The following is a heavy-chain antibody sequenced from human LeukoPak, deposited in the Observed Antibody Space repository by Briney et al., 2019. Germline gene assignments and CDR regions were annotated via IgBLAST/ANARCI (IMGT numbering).Heavy chain of an antibody. CDR2: IYYSGST. D-gene: IGHD3-22*01. Sequence: SETLSLTCTVSGGSISSYYWSWIRQPPGKGLEWIGYIYYSGSTNYNPSLKRRVTISVDTSKNQFSLKLSSVTAADTAVYYCARRNYYDSSGRGNYYGMDVWGQGTTVTVSS. CDR1: GGSISSYY. J-gene: IGHJ6*02. CDR3: ARRNYYDSSGRGNYYGMDV. V-gene: IGHV4-59*01.